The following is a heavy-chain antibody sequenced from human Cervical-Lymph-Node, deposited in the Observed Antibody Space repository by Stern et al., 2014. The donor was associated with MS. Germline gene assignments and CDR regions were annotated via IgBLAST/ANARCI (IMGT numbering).Heavy chain of an antibody. V-gene: IGHV1-2*02. CDR2: INPNTGGT. CDR3: ARDQRGITIFGVVTDYYYLGMDV. CDR1: GYIFTGYY. Sequence: VQLVESGAEVKKPGASVKVSCKTSGYIFTGYYIHWVRPAPGQGLEWMAWINPNTGGTNYAQKFQGRVTMSRDTSISTAYVELSSLTSDDTAVYYCARDQRGITIFGVVTDYYYLGMDVWGQGTTVTVSS. D-gene: IGHD3-3*01. J-gene: IGHJ6*02.